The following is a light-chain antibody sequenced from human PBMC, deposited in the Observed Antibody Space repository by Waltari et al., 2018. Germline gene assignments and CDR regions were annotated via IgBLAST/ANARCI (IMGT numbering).Light chain of an antibody. CDR2: DAS. CDR1: QSLSNNY. J-gene: IGKJ4*01. CDR3: QKYGSTPRP. Sequence: EIVLTQSPGTLSLSPGERASLSCRASQSLSNNYVAWYQHKPGQAPRLLIFDASRRATGIPDRFSGSGFGTDFTLTISSLEPEDFAVYYCQKYGSTPRPFGGGTKVEIK. V-gene: IGKV3-20*01.